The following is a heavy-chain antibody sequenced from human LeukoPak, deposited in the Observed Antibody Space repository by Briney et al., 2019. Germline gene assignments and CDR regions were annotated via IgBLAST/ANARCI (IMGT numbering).Heavy chain of an antibody. CDR3: TTLTYYYDSSGYYS. V-gene: IGHV3-15*01. CDR1: GLTFSNAW. Sequence: GGSLRLSCAASGLTFSNAWMSWVRQAPGKGLEWVGRIKSKTDGGTTDYAAPVKGRFTISRDDSKNTLYLQMNSLKTEDTAVYYCTTLTYYYDSSGYYSWGQGTLVTVSS. CDR2: IKSKTDGGTT. D-gene: IGHD3-22*01. J-gene: IGHJ4*02.